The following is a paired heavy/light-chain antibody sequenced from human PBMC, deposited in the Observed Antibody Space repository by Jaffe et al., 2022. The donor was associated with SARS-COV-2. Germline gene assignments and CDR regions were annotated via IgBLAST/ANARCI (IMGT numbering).Heavy chain of an antibody. CDR1: GFTFSSYA. CDR2: ISGSGGST. J-gene: IGHJ6*02. D-gene: IGHD6-19*01. CDR3: AKDLEYSSGWLYYYYYGMDV. V-gene: IGHV3-23*01. Sequence: EVQLLESGGGLVQPGGSLRLSCAASGFTFSSYAMSWVRQAPGKGLEWVSAISGSGGSTYYADSVKGRFTISRDNSKNTLYLQMNSLRAEDTAVYYCAKDLEYSSGWLYYYYYGMDVWGQGTTVTVSS.
Light chain of an antibody. CDR3: QSYDSSLSGPLV. Sequence: QSVLTQPPSVSGAPGQRVTISCTGSSSNIGAGYDVHWYQQLPGTAPKLLIYGNSNRPSGVPDRFSGSKSGTSASLAITGLQAEDEADYYCQSYDSSLSGPLVFGGGTKLTVL. J-gene: IGLJ2*01. V-gene: IGLV1-40*01. CDR1: SSNIGAGYD. CDR2: GNS.